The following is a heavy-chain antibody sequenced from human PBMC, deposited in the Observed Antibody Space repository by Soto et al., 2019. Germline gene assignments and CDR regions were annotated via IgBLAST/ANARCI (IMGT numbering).Heavy chain of an antibody. V-gene: IGHV1-18*01. J-gene: IGHJ6*02. D-gene: IGHD6-25*01. CDR1: GYTFTSYG. Sequence: QVQLVQSGAEVKKPGASVKVSCKASGYTFTSYGISWVRQAPGQGLEWMGWISAYNGNTNYAQKLQGRVTMTTDTSTRTAYMELRSLRSDDTAVYYCARDQPIQGAAISYGMDVWGQGTTVTVSS. CDR3: ARDQPIQGAAISYGMDV. CDR2: ISAYNGNT.